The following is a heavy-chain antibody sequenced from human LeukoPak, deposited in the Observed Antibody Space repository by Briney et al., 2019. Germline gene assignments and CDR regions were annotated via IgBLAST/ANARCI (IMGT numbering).Heavy chain of an antibody. CDR1: GGSISSSSYY. Sequence: SETLSLTCNVSGGSISSSSYYWGLIRQPPGKGLEWIGSMFYSGSTYCKPSLKSRVTISVDTSNNQFSLKLSSVTAAGTAVYYCARHDSGNYVRASHIWGQGKMVTVSS. J-gene: IGHJ3*02. V-gene: IGHV4-39*01. D-gene: IGHD1-26*01. CDR2: MFYSGST. CDR3: ARHDSGNYVRASHI.